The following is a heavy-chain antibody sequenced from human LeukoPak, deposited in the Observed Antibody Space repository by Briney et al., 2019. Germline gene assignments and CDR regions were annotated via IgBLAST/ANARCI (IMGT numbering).Heavy chain of an antibody. D-gene: IGHD3-22*01. CDR1: XA. Sequence: XAMHWVXHAPGKGLEWVSGISWNSGSIGYADSVKGRFTISRDNAKNSLYLQMNSLRAEDTALYYCAKSSTYDSSGGGSDYWGQGTLVTVSS. CDR3: AKSSTYDSSGGGSDY. CDR2: ISWNSGSI. V-gene: IGHV3-9*01. J-gene: IGHJ4*02.